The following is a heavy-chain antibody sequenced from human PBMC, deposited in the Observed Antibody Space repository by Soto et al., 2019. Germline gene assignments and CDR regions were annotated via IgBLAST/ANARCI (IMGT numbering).Heavy chain of an antibody. J-gene: IGHJ4*02. V-gene: IGHV3-21*01. CDR2: ISSSSSYI. D-gene: IGHD5-18*01. CDR1: GFTFSSYS. CDR3: ARFGPYTAMVPAY. Sequence: GGSLRLSCAASGFTFSSYSMNWVRQAPGKGLEWVSSISSSSSYIYYADSVKGRFTISRDNAKNSLYLQMNSLRAEDTAVYYCARFGPYTAMVPAYWGQGTLVTVSS.